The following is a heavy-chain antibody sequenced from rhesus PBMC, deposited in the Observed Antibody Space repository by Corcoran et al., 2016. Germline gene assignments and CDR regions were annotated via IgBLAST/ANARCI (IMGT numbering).Heavy chain of an antibody. CDR3: ARDLIGIAAAGTFDY. CDR2: IYGSGSST. Sequence: QLQLQESGPGLVKPSETLSVTCAVSGGSISSNYWSWIRQPPGKGLEWIGRIYGSGSSTNYNPSRKSRVTLSEDTSKNQLSLKLSSVTAADTAVYYCARDLIGIAAAGTFDYWGQGVLVTVSS. CDR1: GGSISSNY. D-gene: IGHD6-31*01. J-gene: IGHJ4*01. V-gene: IGHV4-169*02.